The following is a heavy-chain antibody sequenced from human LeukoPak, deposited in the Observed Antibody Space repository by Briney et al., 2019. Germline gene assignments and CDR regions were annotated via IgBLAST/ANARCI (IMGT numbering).Heavy chain of an antibody. CDR2: IIPIFGTA. V-gene: IGHV1-69*13. Sequence: VKVSCKASGGTFSSYAISWVRQAPGQGLEWMGGIIPIFGTANYAQKFQGRVTITADESTSTAYMELSSLRSEDTAVYYCARDRRTTPYNWFDPWGQGTLVTVSS. CDR1: GGTFSSYA. D-gene: IGHD2-15*01. CDR3: ARDRRTTPYNWFDP. J-gene: IGHJ5*02.